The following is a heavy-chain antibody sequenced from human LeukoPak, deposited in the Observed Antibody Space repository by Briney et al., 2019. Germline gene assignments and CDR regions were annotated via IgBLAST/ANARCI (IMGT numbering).Heavy chain of an antibody. J-gene: IGHJ4*02. V-gene: IGHV4-59*01. D-gene: IGHD4-17*01. CDR3: ARHRRGVTTNYFDY. CDR2: IYYSGST. CDR1: GGSISSYY. Sequence: SETLSLTCTVSGGSISSYYWSWIRQPPGKGLEWIGYIYYSGSTNYNPSLKSRVTISVGTSKNQFSLKLSSVTAADTAVYYCARHRRGVTTNYFDYWGQGTLVTVSS.